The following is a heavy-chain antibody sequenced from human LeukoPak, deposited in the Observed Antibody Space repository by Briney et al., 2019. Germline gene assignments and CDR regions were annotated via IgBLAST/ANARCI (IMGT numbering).Heavy chain of an antibody. CDR1: GFTFSDYY. CDR3: VRVSKDTFLHSFFDY. D-gene: IGHD3-3*02. Sequence: GGSLRLSCAASGFTFSDYYLSWIRQAPGKGLEWISYISSRDSAVYYADSVRGRFTISRDNAQNSVYLQMNSLRAEDTAVYYCVRVSKDTFLHSFFDYWGKGILDTVSS. CDR2: ISSRDSAV. V-gene: IGHV3-11*04. J-gene: IGHJ4*02.